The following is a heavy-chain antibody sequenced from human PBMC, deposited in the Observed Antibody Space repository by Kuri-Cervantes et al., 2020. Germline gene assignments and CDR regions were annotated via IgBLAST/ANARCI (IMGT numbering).Heavy chain of an antibody. CDR2: IYYSGST. CDR3: AIAYYYGSGSHSFDP. D-gene: IGHD3-10*01. V-gene: IGHV4-31*01. J-gene: IGHJ5*02. CDR1: GGSISSGGYY. Sequence: SETLSLTCTVSGGSISSGGYYWSWIRQHPGKGLEWIGYIYYSGSTYYNPSLKSLVTISVDKSKNQFSLKLSSVTAADTAVYYCAIAYYYGSGSHSFDPWGQGTLVTVSS.